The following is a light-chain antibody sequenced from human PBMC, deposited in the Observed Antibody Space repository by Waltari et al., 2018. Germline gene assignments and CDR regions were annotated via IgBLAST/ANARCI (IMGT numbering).Light chain of an antibody. CDR2: DAS. J-gene: IGKJ1*01. V-gene: IGKV3-11*01. CDR3: QQRSNWPPGGT. Sequence: EIVLTQSPATLSLSPGERATLSCRASQSVSSYLAWYQQKPGQAPRLLIHDASNRATGIPARFSGSGSGTDFTLTISSLEPEDFAVYYCQQRSNWPPGGTFGQGTKVEIK. CDR1: QSVSSY.